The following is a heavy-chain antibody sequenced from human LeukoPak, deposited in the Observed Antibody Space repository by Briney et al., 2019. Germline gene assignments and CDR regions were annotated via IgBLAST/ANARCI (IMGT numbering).Heavy chain of an antibody. CDR1: GFIFNTYS. V-gene: IGHV3-21*01. Sequence: PGGPLRLSCAASGFIFNTYSMNWVRQAPGKGLEWVSSISSTTSYIFYADSVKGRFTISRDNAKNSLYLQMTSLRAEDTAVYYCARPLSSGSPQGLPTSPHLDYWGQGTLVTVSS. D-gene: IGHD3-10*01. J-gene: IGHJ4*02. CDR2: ISSTTSYI. CDR3: ARPLSSGSPQGLPTSPHLDY.